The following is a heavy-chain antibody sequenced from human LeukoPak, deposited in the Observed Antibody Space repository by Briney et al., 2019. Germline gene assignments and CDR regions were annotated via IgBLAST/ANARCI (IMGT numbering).Heavy chain of an antibody. CDR1: GGTFSSYA. D-gene: IGHD6-25*01. CDR2: IIPIFGTA. CDR3: ARAGDSSAPGTSDY. V-gene: IGHV1-69*05. J-gene: IGHJ4*02. Sequence: ASVKVSCKASGGTFSSYATSWVRQAPGQGLEWMGGIIPIFGTANYAQKFQGRVTITTDESTSTAYMELSSLRSEDTAVYYCARAGDSSAPGTSDYWGQGTLVTVSS.